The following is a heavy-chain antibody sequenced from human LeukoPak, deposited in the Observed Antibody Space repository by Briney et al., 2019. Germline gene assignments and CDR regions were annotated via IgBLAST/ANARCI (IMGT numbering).Heavy chain of an antibody. CDR1: GYTFTGYY. D-gene: IGHD3-16*01. CDR2: TNDNSGGT. CDR3: ARLRSYDYVWGSFDY. Sequence: ASVKVSCKASGYTFTGYYIHWVRHASGQGLEWMGWTNDNSGGTNYAQKFQGRVTMTRDTSISTAYLELSWLRSDDTAVYSCARLRSYDYVWGSFDYWGQGTLVTVSS. J-gene: IGHJ4*02. V-gene: IGHV1-2*02.